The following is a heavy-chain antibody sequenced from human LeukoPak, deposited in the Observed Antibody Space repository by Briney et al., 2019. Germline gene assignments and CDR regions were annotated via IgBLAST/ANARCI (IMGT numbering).Heavy chain of an antibody. J-gene: IGHJ5*02. D-gene: IGHD3-10*01. CDR2: ISSSGSTI. V-gene: IGHV3-11*01. Sequence: GGSLRLSCAASGFTFSDYYMSWIRQAPGKGLEWVSYISSSGSTIYYADSVKGRFTISRDNAKNSLYLQMNSLRAEDTAVYYCAKLWFGELLWDNWFDPWGQGTLVTVSS. CDR3: AKLWFGELLWDNWFDP. CDR1: GFTFSDYY.